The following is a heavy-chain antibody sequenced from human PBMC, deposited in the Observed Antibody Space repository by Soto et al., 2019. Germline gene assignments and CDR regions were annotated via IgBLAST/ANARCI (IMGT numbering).Heavy chain of an antibody. D-gene: IGHD6-13*01. CDR1: GFTFSSYG. J-gene: IGHJ4*02. CDR3: AKILDHSRSWYGY. V-gene: IGHV3-23*01. CDR2: ISGSGGTT. Sequence: LRLSCAVSGFTFSSYGMSWVRQAPGKGLEWVSTISGSGGTTYYTDSVKGRFTISRDNSKNTLYLQMNSLRAEDTAVYYCAKILDHSRSWYGYWGQGTLVTVSS.